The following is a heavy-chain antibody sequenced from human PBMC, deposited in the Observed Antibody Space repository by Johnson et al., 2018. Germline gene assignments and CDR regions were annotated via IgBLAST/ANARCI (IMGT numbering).Heavy chain of an antibody. Sequence: VQLLESGGGLVKPGGSLILSCAASGFTFSDYYMSWVRQAPGKGLEWVSYISSKSTFTYYAESVKGRFTVSRDNGKSSLSLQMNSLRAEDTAVYYCARDAGITTGLLIDYWGQGTLVTVSS. V-gene: IGHV3-11*05. D-gene: IGHD1-14*01. J-gene: IGHJ4*02. CDR2: ISSKSTFT. CDR3: ARDAGITTGLLIDY. CDR1: GFTFSDYY.